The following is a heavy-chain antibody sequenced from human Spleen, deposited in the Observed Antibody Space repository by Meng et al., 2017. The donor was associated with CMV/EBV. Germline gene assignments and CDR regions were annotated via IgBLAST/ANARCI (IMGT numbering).Heavy chain of an antibody. V-gene: IGHV3-20*04. D-gene: IGHD7-27*01. CDR1: GGSISSYY. Sequence: GGSLRLSCTVSGGSISSYYWTWVRQAPGKGLEWVSGINGNGGSTDYADSVKGRFTISRDNAKNSLYLQMNSLRAEDTAFYYCARVLSGAVDYWGQGTLVTVSS. CDR3: ARVLSGAVDY. J-gene: IGHJ4*02. CDR2: INGNGGST.